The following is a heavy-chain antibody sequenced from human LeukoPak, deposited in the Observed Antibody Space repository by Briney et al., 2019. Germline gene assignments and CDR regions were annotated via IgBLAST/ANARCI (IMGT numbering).Heavy chain of an antibody. CDR3: ARDRDWNSGFDY. CDR1: GFTFSSYS. V-gene: IGHV3-21*01. J-gene: IGHJ4*02. D-gene: IGHD1-7*01. Sequence: HPGGSLRLSCAASGFTFSSYSMNWVRQAPGKGLEWVSSISTSSIYIYYADSMKGRFTISRDNAKNSLNLQMNSLRVEDTAVYYCARDRDWNSGFDYWGQGTLVTVSS. CDR2: ISTSSIYI.